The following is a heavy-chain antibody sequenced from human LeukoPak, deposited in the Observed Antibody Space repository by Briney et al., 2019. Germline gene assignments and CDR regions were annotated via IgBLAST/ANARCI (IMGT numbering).Heavy chain of an antibody. Sequence: GSSVKVSCKASGGTFSSYAISWVRQAPGQGLEWMGGIIPIFGTANYAQKFQGRVTITTDESTSTAYMELSSLRSEDTAVYYCARGGYCTNGVCRSGYYYYYIDVWGKGTTVTVSS. CDR1: GGTFSSYA. V-gene: IGHV1-69*05. CDR3: ARGGYCTNGVCRSGYYYYYIDV. J-gene: IGHJ6*03. D-gene: IGHD2-8*01. CDR2: IIPIFGTA.